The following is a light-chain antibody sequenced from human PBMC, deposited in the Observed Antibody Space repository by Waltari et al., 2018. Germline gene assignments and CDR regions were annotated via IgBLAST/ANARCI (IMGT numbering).Light chain of an antibody. CDR3: QQFYSIPLT. J-gene: IGKJ3*01. CDR1: RSVLYSSNNKNY. CDR2: WAS. Sequence: DIVMNQSPDSLAVSLGERATIICKSTRSVLYSSNNKNYLAWYQQKPGQPPKLLIYWASTREYGVPDRFSGSGSGTDFTLTISSLQAEDVAVYYCQQFYSIPLTFGPGTKVDIK. V-gene: IGKV4-1*01.